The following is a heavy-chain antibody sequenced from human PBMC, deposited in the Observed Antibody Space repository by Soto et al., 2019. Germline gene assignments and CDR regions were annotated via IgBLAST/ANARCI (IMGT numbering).Heavy chain of an antibody. CDR3: AKAQGVATIKSNFDY. J-gene: IGHJ4*02. D-gene: IGHD5-12*01. V-gene: IGHV3-23*01. CDR1: GFSFGSHP. Sequence: EVQLLESGGGLVRPGGSRTFSWLALGFSFGSHPRSWVRRAPGGGRGGVAGISGGGFTPYYPDSVRGRFIISRDNSKNTVYLQIDNLRVDDTAVYYCAKAQGVATIKSNFDYWGQGTLVTVAS. CDR2: ISGGGFTP.